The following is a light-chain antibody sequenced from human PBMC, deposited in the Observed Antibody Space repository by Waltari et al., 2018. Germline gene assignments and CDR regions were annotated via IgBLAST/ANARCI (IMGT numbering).Light chain of an antibody. V-gene: IGKV1D-12*01. Sequence: DIQMTQTPSSVSASVGDRVTITCRAPQGLPSWIVWYQQQPGKAPRLLIYAASTLESGVPSRFSGSVSGTDFSLTISSLQTEDVGTYYCQQANNWSFGQGTKVEIK. CDR1: QGLPSW. CDR3: QQANNWS. J-gene: IGKJ1*01. CDR2: AAS.